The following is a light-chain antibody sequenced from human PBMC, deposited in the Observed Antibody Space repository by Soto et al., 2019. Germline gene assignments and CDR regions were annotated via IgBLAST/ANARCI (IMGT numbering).Light chain of an antibody. V-gene: IGLV1-44*01. CDR3: ATWDDSLKRVV. J-gene: IGLJ2*01. CDR2: LNN. CDR1: SSNIGSET. Sequence: QSVLTQPPSASGTPGQRVTISCSGSSSNIGSETVNWNQHLPGTAPKLLIYLNNQRPSGVPDRFSGSKSDTSASLAISGLQSEDEADYYCATWDDSLKRVVFGGGIKLTVL.